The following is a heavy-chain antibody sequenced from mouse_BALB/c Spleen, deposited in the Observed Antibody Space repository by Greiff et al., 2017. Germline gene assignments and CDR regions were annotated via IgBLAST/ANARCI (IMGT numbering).Heavy chain of an antibody. D-gene: IGHD3-1*01. CDR1: GFTFSSYT. J-gene: IGHJ2*01. CDR3: TRDRAISGYFDY. V-gene: IGHV5-6-4*01. CDR2: ISSGGSYT. Sequence: EVQLVESGGGLVKPGGSLKLSCAASGFTFSSYTMSWVRQTPEKRLEWVATISSGGSYTYYPDSVKGRFTISRDNAKNTLYLQMSSLKSEDTAMYYCTRDRAISGYFDYWGQGTTLTVSS.